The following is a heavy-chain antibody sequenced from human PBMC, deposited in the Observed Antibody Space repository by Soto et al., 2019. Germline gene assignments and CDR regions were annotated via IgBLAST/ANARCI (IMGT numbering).Heavy chain of an antibody. CDR1: GFTFSSYA. V-gene: IGHV3-23*01. CDR2: ISGSGGST. Sequence: EVQLLESGGGLVQPGGSLRLSCVASGFTFSSYAMRWVRQAPVKGLEWVSAISGSGGSTYYADSVKGRFTSSRDNSKNTLYLQMNSLRAEDTAVYYCARRGSGGYYDYWGQGTLVTVSS. D-gene: IGHD6-19*01. J-gene: IGHJ4*02. CDR3: ARRGSGGYYDY.